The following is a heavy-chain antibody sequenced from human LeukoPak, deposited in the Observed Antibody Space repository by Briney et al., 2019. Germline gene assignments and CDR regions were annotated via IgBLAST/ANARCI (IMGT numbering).Heavy chain of an antibody. V-gene: IGHV3-74*01. CDR1: GFTFTNYW. D-gene: IGHD2-15*01. J-gene: IGHJ3*01. CDR2: MNSDGTSI. Sequence: GGSLRLSCVVSGFTFTNYWMQWVRQVPGKGLVWVARMNSDGTSIIHADSVKGRFTVSRDNAENTLYLQMNSLRPEDTALYYCARSQSGVFDVWGQGTMVIVSS. CDR3: ARSQSGVFDV.